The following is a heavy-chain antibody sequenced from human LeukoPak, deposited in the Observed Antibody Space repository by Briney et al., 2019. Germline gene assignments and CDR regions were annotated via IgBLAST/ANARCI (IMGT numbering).Heavy chain of an antibody. D-gene: IGHD4-4*01. CDR1: GFTFSNYA. Sequence: GGSLRLSCTASGFTFSNYAMHWVRQAPGKGLEWVAVISYDGFKEYYADSAKGRFTISRDNSKDTLSLEMNSLSTADTAVYYCARDEVSGDYIFNFDVWGQGTLVTVPS. J-gene: IGHJ4*02. CDR3: ARDEVSGDYIFNFDV. V-gene: IGHV3-30-3*01. CDR2: ISYDGFKE.